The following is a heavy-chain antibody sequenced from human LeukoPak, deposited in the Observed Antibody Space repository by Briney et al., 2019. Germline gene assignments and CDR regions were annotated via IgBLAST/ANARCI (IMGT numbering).Heavy chain of an antibody. CDR1: GGSISSSSYY. D-gene: IGHD3-10*01. V-gene: IGHV4-39*07. CDR3: ARLVYYGSGSYSHNWFDP. Sequence: PSETLSLTCTVSGGSISSSSYYWGWIRQPPGKGLEWIGSIYYSGSTYYNPSLKSRVTISVDTSKNQFSLKLSSVTAADTAVYYCARLVYYGSGSYSHNWFDPWGQGTLVTISS. CDR2: IYYSGST. J-gene: IGHJ5*02.